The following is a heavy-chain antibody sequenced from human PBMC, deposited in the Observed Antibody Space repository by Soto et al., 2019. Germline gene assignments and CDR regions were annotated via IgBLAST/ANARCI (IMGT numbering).Heavy chain of an antibody. J-gene: IGHJ4*02. CDR1: GGSISSYY. D-gene: IGHD6-6*01. CDR2: ISDSGTT. Sequence: QVHLQESGPGLVKPSETLSLTCTVSGGSISSYYWSWIRQPPGKGLEWIGYISDSGTTNYNPSLKSRVSLSVDTSKNQISMKLTSVTAADTALYFCASSCLKFEECGSASHSFYYWGQGTLATISS. V-gene: IGHV4-59*08. CDR3: ASSCLKFEECGSASHSFYY.